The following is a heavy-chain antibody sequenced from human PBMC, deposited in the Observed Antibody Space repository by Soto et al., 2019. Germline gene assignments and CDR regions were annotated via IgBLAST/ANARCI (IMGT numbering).Heavy chain of an antibody. CDR1: GYRFTSYW. CDR2: IYPGDSDT. J-gene: IGHJ4*02. CDR3: TRILDSWNRDLDS. V-gene: IGHV5-51*01. D-gene: IGHD1-20*01. Sequence: DVQLVQSAAEVREPGESLKISCEASGYRFTSYWIGWVRQMPGKGLEWMGIIYPGDSDTKYSPSFQGQVTISADKSITTAYLQWSSLRTSDTAMYYCTRILDSWNRDLDSWGQGTLVTVSS.